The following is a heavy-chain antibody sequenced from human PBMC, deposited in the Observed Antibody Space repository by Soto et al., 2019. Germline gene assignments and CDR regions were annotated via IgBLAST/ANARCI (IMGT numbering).Heavy chain of an antibody. CDR2: IVVGSGNT. D-gene: IGHD5-18*01. CDR3: AAAPSGYSYGLFDY. J-gene: IGHJ4*02. V-gene: IGHV1-58*01. CDR1: GFTFTSSA. Sequence: SVKVSCKASGFTFTSSAVQWVRRARGQRLEWIGWIVVGSGNTNYAQKFQERVTITRDMSTSTAYMELSSLRSEDTAVYYCAAAPSGYSYGLFDYWGQGTLVTVS.